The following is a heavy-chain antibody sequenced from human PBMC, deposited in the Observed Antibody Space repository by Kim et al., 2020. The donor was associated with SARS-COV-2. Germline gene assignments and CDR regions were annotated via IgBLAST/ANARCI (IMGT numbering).Heavy chain of an antibody. CDR1: GFTFSNYG. CDR3: ARDQWVERYCNTTSCSTFDY. D-gene: IGHD2-2*01. J-gene: IGHJ4*02. V-gene: IGHV3-33*08. CDR2: IWYDGSKA. Sequence: GGSLRLSCAASGFTFSNYGIHWVRQAPGKGLEWVAVIWYDGSKAYYADSVKGRFTISKDNSKNTVYLQMNSLRAEDTAVYYCARDQWVERYCNTTSCSTFDYWGLGTLVTVSS.